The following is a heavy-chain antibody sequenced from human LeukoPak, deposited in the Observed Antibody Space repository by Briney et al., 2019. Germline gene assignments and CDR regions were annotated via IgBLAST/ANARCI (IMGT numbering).Heavy chain of an antibody. D-gene: IGHD3-9*01. J-gene: IGHJ3*02. CDR1: GGSISSYY. Sequence: PSETLSLTCTVSGGSISSYYWSWIRQPPGKGLEWIGYIYYSGSTNYNPSLKSRVTISVDTSKNQFSLKLSSVTAADTAVYYCAGRLRYFDWFAFDIWGQGKMVTVSS. CDR3: AGRLRYFDWFAFDI. V-gene: IGHV4-59*01. CDR2: IYYSGST.